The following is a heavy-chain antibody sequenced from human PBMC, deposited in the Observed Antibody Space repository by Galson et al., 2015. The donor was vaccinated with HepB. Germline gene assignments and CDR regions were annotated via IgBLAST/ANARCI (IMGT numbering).Heavy chain of an antibody. CDR1: GFTFSSYA. J-gene: IGHJ4*02. D-gene: IGHD4-11*01. CDR3: TKHHGDDYSDCFDY. V-gene: IGHV3-23*01. CDR2: ISDSGGST. Sequence: SLRLSCAASGFTFSSYAMSWVRQAPGKGLEWVSAISDSGGSTYYADSVKGRFTISRDDSRNTLSLQMNSLRAEDTAVYYCTKHHGDDYSDCFDYWGQGTLVTVSS.